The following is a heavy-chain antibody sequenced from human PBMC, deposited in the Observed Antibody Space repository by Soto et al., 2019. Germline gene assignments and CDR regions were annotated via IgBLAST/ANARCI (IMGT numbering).Heavy chain of an antibody. Sequence: QVQLVQSGAEMRQPGASVKVSCKASGYTFNAHYIHWVRQAPGQSLEWMRWVNPNGGDTNYAQKFRGRVTMTIETSISTADMELAGLRSDDRATYYCARDSDRWTYGLGSWLEWGQGSPVTVSS. CDR2: VNPNGGDT. CDR1: GYTFNAHY. D-gene: IGHD3-10*01. CDR3: ARDSDRWTYGLGSWLE. V-gene: IGHV1-2*02. J-gene: IGHJ4*02.